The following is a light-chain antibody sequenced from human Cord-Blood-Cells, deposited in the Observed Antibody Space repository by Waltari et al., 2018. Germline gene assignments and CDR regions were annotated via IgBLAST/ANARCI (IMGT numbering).Light chain of an antibody. CDR3: QQSYSTPPIFT. CDR2: AAS. V-gene: IGKV1-39*01. J-gene: IGKJ3*01. Sequence: DIQMTQSPSSLSASVGDRVTITCRASQSISSYLNWYQQKPGKAPKLLIYAASSLQSGVPSRFSGSGSGTDFTLTISSLQPEDFATYYYQQSYSTPPIFTFGPGTKVDIK. CDR1: QSISSY.